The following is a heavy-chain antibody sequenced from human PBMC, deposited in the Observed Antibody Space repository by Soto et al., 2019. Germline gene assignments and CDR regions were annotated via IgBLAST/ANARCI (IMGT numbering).Heavy chain of an antibody. Sequence: PSETLSLTCTVSGGSISRSSYYWGWIRQPPGKGLEWIGSIYYSGGTYYNPSLKGRVTISVDTSKNQFSLNLSSVTAADTSVYYCARHWGRDSFNDYGGLGILVTVSS. CDR3: ARHWGRDSFNDY. D-gene: IGHD3-16*01. CDR1: GGSISRSSYY. J-gene: IGHJ4*02. V-gene: IGHV4-39*01. CDR2: IYYSGGT.